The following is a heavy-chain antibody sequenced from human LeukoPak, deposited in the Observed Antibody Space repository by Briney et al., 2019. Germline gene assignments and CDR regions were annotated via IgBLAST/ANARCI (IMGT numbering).Heavy chain of an antibody. CDR3: AREYSSSSGRAFDI. D-gene: IGHD6-6*01. J-gene: IGHJ3*02. V-gene: IGHV3-48*01. CDR2: IRTSSSTT. Sequence: GGSLRLSCAASGFTFSSYGMNWVRQAPGKGLEWVSYIRTSSSTTYYADSVKGRFTISRDNANSSLYLQMSSLRPEDTAMYYCAREYSSSSGRAFDIWGQGTMVTVSS. CDR1: GFTFSSYG.